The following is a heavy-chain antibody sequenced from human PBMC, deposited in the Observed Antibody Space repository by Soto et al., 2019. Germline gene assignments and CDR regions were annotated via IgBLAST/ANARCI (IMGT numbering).Heavy chain of an antibody. CDR1: GGSISSSSYH. V-gene: IGHV4-39*01. D-gene: IGHD3-10*01. Sequence: QLQLQESGPGLVKSSETLSLTCSVSGGSISSSSYHWGWIRQPPGKGLEWIGSIYSSGNTYYNPSLKSRVTISVDTSKNQFSLKLSSVTAADTAVYYCARHHPFGSGSYSYFDYWGQGNLVTVSS. CDR2: IYSSGNT. J-gene: IGHJ4*02. CDR3: ARHHPFGSGSYSYFDY.